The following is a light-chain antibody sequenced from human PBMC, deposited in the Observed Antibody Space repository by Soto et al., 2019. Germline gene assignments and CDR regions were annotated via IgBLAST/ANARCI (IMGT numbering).Light chain of an antibody. CDR1: SSDVGNYKY. V-gene: IGLV2-14*01. CDR3: FSYTSSGTYV. Sequence: ALTQPASVSGSPGQSITISCTGTSSDVGNYKYVSWYQQHPGKAPKLMIYEVSNRPSGVSNRFSGSKSGNTAFLTISGLQAEDETDYYCFSYTSSGTYVFGTGTKVTVL. CDR2: EVS. J-gene: IGLJ1*01.